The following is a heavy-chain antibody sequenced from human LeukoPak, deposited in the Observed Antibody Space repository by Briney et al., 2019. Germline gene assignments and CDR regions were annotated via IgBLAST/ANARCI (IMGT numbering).Heavy chain of an antibody. D-gene: IGHD1-26*01. CDR2: IYTSGSS. CDR1: GGSISSSY. Sequence: PSETLSLTCTVSGGSISSSYWSWIRQAAGKGLEWIARIYTSGSSNYNPSLKSRITMSVDTSKSEFSLKLTSVTAADTAVYYCARGGSYFYDYYMDVWGKGATVTVSS. V-gene: IGHV4-4*07. J-gene: IGHJ6*03. CDR3: ARGGSYFYDYYMDV.